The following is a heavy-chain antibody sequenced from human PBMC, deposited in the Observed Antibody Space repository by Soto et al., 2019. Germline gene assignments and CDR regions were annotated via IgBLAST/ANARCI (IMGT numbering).Heavy chain of an antibody. CDR3: AHRRLTRDVDRSSCWSFTSDY. CDR1: GFSLSTSGVG. J-gene: IGHJ4*02. V-gene: IGHV2-5*02. D-gene: IGHD6-19*01. Sequence: QITLKESGPTLVKPTQTLTLTCTFSGFSLSTSGVGVGWIRQPPGKALEWLALIYWDDDKRYSPSLKSRLTITKDTSKNQVVLTMTNMDPVDTATYYCAHRRLTRDVDRSSCWSFTSDYWGQGTLVTVSS. CDR2: IYWDDDK.